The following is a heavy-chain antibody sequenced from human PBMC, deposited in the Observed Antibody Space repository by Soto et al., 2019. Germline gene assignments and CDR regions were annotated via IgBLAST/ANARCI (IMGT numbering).Heavy chain of an antibody. Sequence: GGSLRLSCAASGFTFSGYAMSWVRQAPGKGLEWVSAISGSGGSTYYADSVKGRFTISRDNSKNTLYLQMNSLRAEDTAVYYCAKDQGGLNYYGSGSYYYYYGMDVWGQGTTVTVSS. CDR2: ISGSGGST. V-gene: IGHV3-23*01. J-gene: IGHJ6*02. CDR3: AKDQGGLNYYGSGSYYYYYGMDV. CDR1: GFTFSGYA. D-gene: IGHD3-10*01.